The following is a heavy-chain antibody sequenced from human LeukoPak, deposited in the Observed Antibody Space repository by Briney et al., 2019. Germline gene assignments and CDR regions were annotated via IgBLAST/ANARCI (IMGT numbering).Heavy chain of an antibody. V-gene: IGHV4-61*02. J-gene: IGHJ6*03. Sequence: SETLSLTCTVSGGSISSGSYYWSWIRQPAGKGLEWIGRIYTSGSTNYNPSLKSRVTISVDTSKNQFSLKLSSVTAADTAVYYCARGKPRYSGYDYPYYYYYMDVWGKGTTVTISS. CDR2: IYTSGST. CDR3: ARGKPRYSGYDYPYYYYYMDV. CDR1: GGSISSGSYY. D-gene: IGHD5-12*01.